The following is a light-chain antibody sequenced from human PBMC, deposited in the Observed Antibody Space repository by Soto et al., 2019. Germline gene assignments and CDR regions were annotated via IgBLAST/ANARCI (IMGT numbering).Light chain of an antibody. CDR1: HTISSSY. CDR2: AIS. CDR3: QQYDSSPRT. V-gene: IGKV3-20*01. J-gene: IGKJ1*01. Sequence: ENVLTQSPGTLSLSPGQRATLSCRASHTISSSYLAWYQQKPGQAPRLLIYAISDRATGVPDRFRGSGSGTDFTLTITRLEPEDFAVYFCQQYDSSPRTFGQGTKVDIK.